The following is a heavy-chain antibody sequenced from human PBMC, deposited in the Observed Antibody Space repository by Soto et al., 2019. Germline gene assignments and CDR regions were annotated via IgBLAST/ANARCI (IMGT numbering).Heavy chain of an antibody. CDR2: TYYRSKWYN. CDR1: VYSVSGNSAA. V-gene: IGHV6-1*01. Sequence: SXTLSLTCAISVYSVSGNSAAWNWIRQSPSRGLEWLGRTYYRSKWYNDYAVSVKSRITVTPATSKNQFSLHLNSVTPEDTAVYSCAREFQYYQSSDSYFQYWGQGALVSVS. CDR3: AREFQYYQSSDSYFQY. J-gene: IGHJ4*02. D-gene: IGHD3-16*01.